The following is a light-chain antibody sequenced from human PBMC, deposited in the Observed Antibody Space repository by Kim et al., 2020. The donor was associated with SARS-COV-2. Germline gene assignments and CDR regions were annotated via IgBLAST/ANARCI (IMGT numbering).Light chain of an antibody. J-gene: IGKJ5*01. V-gene: IGKV1-33*01. CDR3: QQYDTLIT. Sequence: SASVGDSVPITCQTSHDITNYLTWYQQQPGKAPKLLIYGATILEAGIPSRFSGRGSGTYFSFTITKLQPEDVATYYCQQYDTLITFGQGTRLEIK. CDR1: HDITNY. CDR2: GAT.